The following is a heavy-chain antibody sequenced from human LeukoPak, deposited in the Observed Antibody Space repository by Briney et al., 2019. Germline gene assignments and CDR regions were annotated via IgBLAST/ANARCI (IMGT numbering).Heavy chain of an antibody. CDR1: GFTFSSYS. J-gene: IGHJ4*02. CDR2: ISGSATST. D-gene: IGHD6-19*01. CDR3: VKEADSSGWYSYS. Sequence: GGSLRLSCAASGFTFSSYSMSWVRQAPGKGLEWVSSISGSATSTYYAGSVMGRFTISRDNPKTTVYLQMNSLGVEETAIYFCVKEADSSGWYSYSWGQGTRVTVSA. V-gene: IGHV3-23*01.